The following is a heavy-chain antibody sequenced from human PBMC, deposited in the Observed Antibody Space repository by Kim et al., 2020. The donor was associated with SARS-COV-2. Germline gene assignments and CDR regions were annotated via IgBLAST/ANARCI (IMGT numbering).Heavy chain of an antibody. D-gene: IGHD6-13*01. CDR3: ARDFEVAAAGQYFDY. V-gene: IGHV1-69*04. Sequence: QKVQGRGTITADKSTSTAYMELSSLRSEDTAVYYCARDFEVAAAGQYFDYWGQGTLVTVSS. J-gene: IGHJ4*02.